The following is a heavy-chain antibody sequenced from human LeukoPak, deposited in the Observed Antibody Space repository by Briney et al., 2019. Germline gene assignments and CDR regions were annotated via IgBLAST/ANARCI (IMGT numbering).Heavy chain of an antibody. CDR2: IYYSGNT. J-gene: IGHJ4*02. CDR1: GGSISSYY. Sequence: SETLSLTCTVSGGSISSYYWSWIRQPPGKGLEWIGYIYYSGNTNYNPSLKSRVTMSVDTFKNQFSLKLNSVTAADTAVYYCARDIVGVTRAFGYWGQGTLATVSS. CDR3: ARDIVGVTRAFGY. V-gene: IGHV4-59*01. D-gene: IGHD1-26*01.